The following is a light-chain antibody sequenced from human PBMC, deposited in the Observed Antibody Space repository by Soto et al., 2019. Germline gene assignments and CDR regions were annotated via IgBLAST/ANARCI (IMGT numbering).Light chain of an antibody. CDR3: SSYTSSSAPYV. Sequence: QSALTQPASVSGSPGQSITISCTGTSSDVGGYTYVSWYQHHPGEAPELLIYEVSKRPSEISNRFSASKSGNTASLTISGLQAEDEADYYCSSYTSSSAPYVFGTGTKLTVL. CDR2: EVS. V-gene: IGLV2-14*01. CDR1: SSDVGGYTY. J-gene: IGLJ1*01.